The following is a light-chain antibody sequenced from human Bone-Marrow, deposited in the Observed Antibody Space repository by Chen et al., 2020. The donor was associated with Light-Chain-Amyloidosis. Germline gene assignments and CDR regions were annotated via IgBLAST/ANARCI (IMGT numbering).Light chain of an antibody. V-gene: IGLV2-18*02. J-gene: IGLJ3*02. CDR1: SSDVGSYNR. CDR3: SSFTSSNTWV. Sequence: QSALTQPPSVSGSPGQSVTISCTGTSSDVGSYNRVSWYQQPPGTAPKLMIYEVSNRPSGVPDRFSGSKSGNTASPTISGLQAEDESDYYCSSFTSSNTWVFGGGTKLTVL. CDR2: EVS.